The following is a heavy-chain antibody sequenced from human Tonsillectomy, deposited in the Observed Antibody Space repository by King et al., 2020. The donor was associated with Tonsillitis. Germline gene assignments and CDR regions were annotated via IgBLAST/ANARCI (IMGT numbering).Heavy chain of an antibody. CDR2: INDSGST. D-gene: IGHD3-10*01. V-gene: IGHV4-34*01. CDR1: GGSFSGHY. CDR3: ARSYYNSNDYNAP. J-gene: IGHJ5*02. Sequence: VQLQQWGAGLLKPSETLSLTCAVSGGSFSGHYWSWIRQPPGKGLEWIGEINDSGSTNSNPSLKSRVTISVDTSKNQFSLKLSSVTAADTAVYYCARSYYNSNDYNAPWGQGTLVTVSS.